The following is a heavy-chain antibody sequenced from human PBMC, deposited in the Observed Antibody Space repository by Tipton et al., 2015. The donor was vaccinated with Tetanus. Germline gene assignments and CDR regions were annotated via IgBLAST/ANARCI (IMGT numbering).Heavy chain of an antibody. D-gene: IGHD1-1*01. CDR2: IMPIFGTA. V-gene: IGHV1-69*06. Sequence: QLVQSGAEVKKPGSSVKVSCKASGGTFSSYAISWVRQAPGQGLECMGWIMPIFGTANYAQKLQGRVTITADKSTSIAYMELSSLRSEDTAVYYCAREPEKTGLADGDDYWGQGTLVTVSS. J-gene: IGHJ4*02. CDR3: AREPEKTGLADGDDY. CDR1: GGTFSSYA.